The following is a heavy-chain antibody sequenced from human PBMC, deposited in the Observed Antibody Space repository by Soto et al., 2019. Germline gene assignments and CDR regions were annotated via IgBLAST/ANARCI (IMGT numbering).Heavy chain of an antibody. Sequence: ETLSLSCAVSGFSISSGYFWGWIRQPPGKGPEWLGSIYHSGTTYYNPSVKGRVTITVDTSKNQFSRKMSSVTAADTAVYSCATDISGYSWLDPWGQGTLVTVSS. J-gene: IGHJ5*02. CDR2: IYHSGTT. CDR1: GFSISSGYF. CDR3: ATDISGYSWLDP. D-gene: IGHD3-22*01. V-gene: IGHV4-38-2*01.